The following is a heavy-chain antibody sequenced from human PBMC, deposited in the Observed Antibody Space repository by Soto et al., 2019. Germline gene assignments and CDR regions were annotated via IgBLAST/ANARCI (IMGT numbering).Heavy chain of an antibody. Sequence: LSLTCTVSGVSISSGAYYWSWIRQHPGKGLEWIGYIYYSGTPYYNPSLESRVIISLDTSKNQFSLKLSSVTAADTAVYYCARDEGYYAMDVWGQGTTVTVSS. CDR3: ARDEGYYAMDV. J-gene: IGHJ6*02. V-gene: IGHV4-31*03. CDR1: GVSISSGAYY. CDR2: IYYSGTP.